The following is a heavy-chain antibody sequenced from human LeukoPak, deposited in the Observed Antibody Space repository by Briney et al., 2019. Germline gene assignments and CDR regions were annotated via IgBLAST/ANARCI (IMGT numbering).Heavy chain of an antibody. CDR1: GGSIGSGVYS. V-gene: IGHV4-30-2*01. CDR2: IHLSGST. J-gene: IGHJ6*03. D-gene: IGHD5-12*01. CDR3: ARGKRGGYDYYYYYYMDV. Sequence: SQTLSLTCAVSGGSIGSGVYSLSWVRQPPGKGLEWIGYIHLSGSTNYNPSLKSRVTISVDTSKNQFSLKLSSVTAADTAVYYCARGKRGGYDYYYYYYMDVWGKGTTVTVSS.